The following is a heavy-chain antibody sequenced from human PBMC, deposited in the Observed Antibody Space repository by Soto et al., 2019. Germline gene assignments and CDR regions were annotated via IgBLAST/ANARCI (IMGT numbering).Heavy chain of an antibody. CDR3: ARQMVSSGSYYYYYYGMDV. V-gene: IGHV4-59*08. J-gene: IGHJ6*02. Sequence: KASETLSLTCTVSGGSISSYYWSWIRQPPGKGLEWIGYIYYSGSTNYNPSLKSRVTISVDTSKNQFSLKLSSVTAADTAVYYCARQMVSSGSYYYYYYGMDVWGQGTTVTVS. CDR1: GGSISSYY. CDR2: IYYSGST. D-gene: IGHD1-26*01.